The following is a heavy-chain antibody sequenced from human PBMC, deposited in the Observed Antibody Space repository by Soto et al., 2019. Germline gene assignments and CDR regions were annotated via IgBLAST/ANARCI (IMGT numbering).Heavy chain of an antibody. Sequence: EVQLLESGGGLVQPGGSLRLSCAASGFTFSSYAMSWVCQAPGKGLEWVSAISGSGGSTYYADSVKGRFTIARDNSKNTLYLQMNSLRAEDTAVYYCAKVPRFPSGYYYYSMDVWGQGTTVTVSS. CDR2: ISGSGGST. CDR3: AKVPRFPSGYYYYSMDV. D-gene: IGHD3-10*01. V-gene: IGHV3-23*01. CDR1: GFTFSSYA. J-gene: IGHJ6*02.